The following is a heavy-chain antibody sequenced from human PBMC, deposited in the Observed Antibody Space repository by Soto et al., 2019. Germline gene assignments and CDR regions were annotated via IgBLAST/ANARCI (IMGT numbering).Heavy chain of an antibody. V-gene: IGHV3-23*01. CDR1: GFTFSSYA. CDR3: AAYCSSTSCYTYYYYGIDV. D-gene: IGHD2-2*02. J-gene: IGHJ6*02. Sequence: GGSLRLSCAASGFTFSSYAMSWVRQAPGKGLEWVSAISGSGGSTYYADSVKGRFTISRDNSKNTLYLQMNSLRAEDTAVYYCAAYCSSTSCYTYYYYGIDVWGQGTTVTVSS. CDR2: ISGSGGST.